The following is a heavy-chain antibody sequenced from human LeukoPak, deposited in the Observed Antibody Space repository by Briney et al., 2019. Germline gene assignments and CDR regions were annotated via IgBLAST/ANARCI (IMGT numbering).Heavy chain of an antibody. CDR3: ARLRSKDIVVMPGAKVDAFDI. CDR2: IFPDDSDS. V-gene: IGHV5-51*01. D-gene: IGHD2-2*01. J-gene: IGHJ3*02. Sequence: GESLKISCKGSGYSFTSYWIGWVRQMPGKGLEWMGIIFPDDSDSKYSPSFQGQVTISADKSINTAYLQWRSLKASDTAMYYCARLRSKDIVVMPGAKVDAFDILGQGTMVTVSS. CDR1: GYSFTSYW.